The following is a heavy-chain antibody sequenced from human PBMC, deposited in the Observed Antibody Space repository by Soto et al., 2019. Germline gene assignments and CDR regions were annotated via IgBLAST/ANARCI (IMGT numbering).Heavy chain of an antibody. J-gene: IGHJ3*02. Sequence: EVQLVESGGDLVQPGGSLRLSCADSRFTFSGYWMYWVRQAPGKGLEWVANIKEDGSEKNYVDSVRSRFTISRDNAKNSLYLQMNSLRAEDTAVYYCARGARIWGQGTMVTVSS. CDR2: IKEDGSEK. CDR1: RFTFSGYW. CDR3: ARGARI. V-gene: IGHV3-7*01.